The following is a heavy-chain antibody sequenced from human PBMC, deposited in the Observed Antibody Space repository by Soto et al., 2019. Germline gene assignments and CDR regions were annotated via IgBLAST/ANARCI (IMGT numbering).Heavy chain of an antibody. CDR2: ISSSSSYI. CDR3: ARGYPNYSNFAY. D-gene: IGHD2-21*01. CDR1: GRNFLSYV. Sequence: SPTLASTASGRNFLSYVTSCVLQAPGKGLEWVSSISSSSSYIYYADSVKGRFTISRDNAKNTVYLQMNSLRVEDTAVYYCARGYPNYSNFAYWGQGSLVTVSS. V-gene: IGHV3-21*01. J-gene: IGHJ4*02.